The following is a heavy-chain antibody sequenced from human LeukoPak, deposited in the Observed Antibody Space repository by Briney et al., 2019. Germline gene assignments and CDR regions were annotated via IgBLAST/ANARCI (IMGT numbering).Heavy chain of an antibody. Sequence: GGSLRLSCAASGFTFSSHAMHWVRQAPGKGLEWVAVISYDGSNKYYADSVKGRFTISRDNSKNTLYLQMNSLRAEDTAVYYCAKRYYYGSGSYYHDAFDIWGQGTMVTVSS. CDR1: GFTFSSHA. V-gene: IGHV3-30-3*02. J-gene: IGHJ3*02. D-gene: IGHD3-10*01. CDR3: AKRYYYGSGSYYHDAFDI. CDR2: ISYDGSNK.